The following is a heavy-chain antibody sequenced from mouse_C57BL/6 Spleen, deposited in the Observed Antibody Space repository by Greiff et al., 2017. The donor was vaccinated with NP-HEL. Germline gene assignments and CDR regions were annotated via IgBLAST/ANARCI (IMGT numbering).Heavy chain of an antibody. Sequence: QVQLQQPGAELVMPGASVKLSCKASGYTFTSYWMHWVKQRPGQGLEWIGEIDPSDSYTNYNQKFKGKSTLTVDKSSSTAYMQLSSLTSEDSAVYFCAREDYGPDYWGQGTTLTVSS. V-gene: IGHV1-69*01. CDR1: GYTFTSYW. CDR2: IDPSDSYT. CDR3: AREDYGPDY. J-gene: IGHJ2*01. D-gene: IGHD1-2*01.